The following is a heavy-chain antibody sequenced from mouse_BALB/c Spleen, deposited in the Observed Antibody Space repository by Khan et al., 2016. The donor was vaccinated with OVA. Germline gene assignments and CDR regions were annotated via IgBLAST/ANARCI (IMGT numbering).Heavy chain of an antibody. J-gene: IGHJ4*01. D-gene: IGHD2-1*01. CDR1: GFNIKDTY. Sequence: VQLKESGAELVKPGASVKLSCTASGFNIKDTYMHWVKQRPEQGLEWIGRIDPANGNTKYDPKLQGKATITADTSSNTAYLQLSSLTSEDTAVYYCARDGNYFYAMDYWGQGTSVTVSS. CDR2: IDPANGNT. V-gene: IGHV14-3*02. CDR3: ARDGNYFYAMDY.